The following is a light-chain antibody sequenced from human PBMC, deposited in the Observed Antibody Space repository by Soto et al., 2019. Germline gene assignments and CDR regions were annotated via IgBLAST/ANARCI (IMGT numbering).Light chain of an antibody. CDR3: QVRDSGSVL. CDR2: DDR. Sequence: SYELTQPPPVSVAPGQTATITCGGSNIATKSVHWYQQKPGQAPVLVVYDDRDRPSGIPPRFSGSNSGNTATLTISRVEAGDEADYYCQVRDSGSVLFGGGTKLTVL. V-gene: IGLV3-21*02. CDR1: NIATKS. J-gene: IGLJ2*01.